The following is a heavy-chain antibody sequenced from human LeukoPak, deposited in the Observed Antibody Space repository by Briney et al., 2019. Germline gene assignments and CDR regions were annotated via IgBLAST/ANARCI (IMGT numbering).Heavy chain of an antibody. CDR2: IYYSGST. CDR1: GGSISSHY. V-gene: IGHV4-59*11. J-gene: IGHJ5*02. D-gene: IGHD6-6*01. Sequence: SETLSLTCTVSGGSISSHYWSWIRQPPGKGLEWIGYIYYSGSTNYNPSLKSRVTISVDTSKNQFSLKLSSVTAADTAVYYCARDRSIAARRPQNNGSDPWGQGPRVTVSS. CDR3: ARDRSIAARRPQNNGSDP.